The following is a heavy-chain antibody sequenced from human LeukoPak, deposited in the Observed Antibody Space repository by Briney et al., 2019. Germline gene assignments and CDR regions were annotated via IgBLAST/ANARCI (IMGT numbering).Heavy chain of an antibody. Sequence: TGGSLRLSCAASGFTFDDYAMHWVRQAPGKGLEWVSGISWNSGSIGYADSVKGRFTISRDSAKNSLYLQMNSLRAEDTALYYCAKDRGYSSSWYTHWGQGTLVTVSS. CDR1: GFTFDDYA. CDR3: AKDRGYSSSWYTH. J-gene: IGHJ4*02. CDR2: ISWNSGSI. D-gene: IGHD6-13*01. V-gene: IGHV3-9*01.